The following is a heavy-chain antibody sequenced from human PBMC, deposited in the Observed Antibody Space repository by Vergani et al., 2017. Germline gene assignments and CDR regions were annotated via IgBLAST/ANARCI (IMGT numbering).Heavy chain of an antibody. CDR1: GFTVSSNY. CDR3: ARWTMVRGVTRFAPWHPYLDY. D-gene: IGHD3-10*01. V-gene: IGHV3-66*02. CDR2: SYSGGST. J-gene: IGHJ4*02. Sequence: EVQLEESGGGLVQPGGSLRLSCAASGFTVSSNYMSWVRQAPGKALELVSVSYSGGSTYYAYYVKGRFTISRDNAKNTLYLQMNSLRDEDTAVYYCARWTMVRGVTRFAPWHPYLDYWGQGTLVTVSS.